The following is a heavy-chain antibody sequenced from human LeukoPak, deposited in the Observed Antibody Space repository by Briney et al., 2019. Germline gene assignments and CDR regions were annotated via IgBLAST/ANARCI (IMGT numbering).Heavy chain of an antibody. V-gene: IGHV6-1*01. Sequence: SQTLSLTCAISGDSVSSNIAAWNWIRQSPSRGLEWLGRTYYRSKWYNDYAVPVNSRITINPDTSTNQFSLQLDSVTPEDTAVYYCARDLTYYDTLTGFQNWGQGTLVTVSS. CDR2: TYYRSKWYN. CDR3: ARDLTYYDTLTGFQN. D-gene: IGHD3-9*01. J-gene: IGHJ4*02. CDR1: GDSVSSNIAA.